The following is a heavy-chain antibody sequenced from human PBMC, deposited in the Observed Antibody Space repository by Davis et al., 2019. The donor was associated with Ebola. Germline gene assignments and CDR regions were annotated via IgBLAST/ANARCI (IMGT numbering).Heavy chain of an antibody. D-gene: IGHD2-8*02. Sequence: AASVKVSCKVSGYTLTELSMHWVRQAPGKGLEWMGWINPNSGGTNYAQKFQGWVTMTRDTSISTAYMELSRLRSDDTAVYYCARDRPTGGAYPYYYGMDVWGQGTTVTVSS. V-gene: IGHV1-2*04. J-gene: IGHJ6*02. CDR3: ARDRPTGGAYPYYYGMDV. CDR1: GYTLTELS. CDR2: INPNSGGT.